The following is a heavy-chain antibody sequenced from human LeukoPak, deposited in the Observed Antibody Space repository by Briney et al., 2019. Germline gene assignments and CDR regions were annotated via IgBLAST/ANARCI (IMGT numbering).Heavy chain of an antibody. CDR2: INPNSGGT. CDR3: APYYDILTGYGLTFDP. D-gene: IGHD3-9*01. J-gene: IGHJ5*02. Sequence: ASVKVSCKASGYTFTGYYMHWVRQAPGQGLDWMGWINPNSGGTNYAQKFQGRVTMTRDTSISTAYMELSRLRSDDTAVYYCAPYYDILTGYGLTFDPWGQGTLVTVSS. V-gene: IGHV1-2*02. CDR1: GYTFTGYY.